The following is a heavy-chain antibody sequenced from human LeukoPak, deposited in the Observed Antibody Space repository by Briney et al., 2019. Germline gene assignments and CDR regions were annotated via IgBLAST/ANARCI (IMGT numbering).Heavy chain of an antibody. Sequence: ASVKVSCKPSGYTFTDYYIHWVRQAPGQGLEWMGWINPNSGGTNSAQKFQDRVTMTRDTSISTAYMELSSLRSDDTAMYYCARVLYFRAGLYCYDSSVPQSLYAFDIWGQGTMVTVS. CDR1: GYTFTDYY. V-gene: IGHV1-2*02. CDR3: ARVLYFRAGLYCYDSSVPQSLYAFDI. D-gene: IGHD3-22*01. J-gene: IGHJ3*02. CDR2: INPNSGGT.